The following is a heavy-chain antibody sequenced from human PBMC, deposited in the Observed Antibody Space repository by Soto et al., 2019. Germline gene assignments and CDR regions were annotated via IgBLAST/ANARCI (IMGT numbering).Heavy chain of an antibody. CDR1: GGSISTYY. Sequence: SETLSLTCTVSGGSISTYYWSWIRQPPGKGLEWIGFLYNNGNTKYNPSLQSRVTISLDASKNQFSLDLRSVTAADTAVYYCAKDASGTYYNWFDPWGQGILVTVSS. J-gene: IGHJ5*02. CDR3: AKDASGTYYNWFDP. D-gene: IGHD3-10*01. CDR2: LYNNGNT. V-gene: IGHV4-59*01.